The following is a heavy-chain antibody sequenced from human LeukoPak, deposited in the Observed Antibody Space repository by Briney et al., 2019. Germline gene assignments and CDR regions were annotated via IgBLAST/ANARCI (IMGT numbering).Heavy chain of an antibody. CDR1: GFTFSSYV. V-gene: IGHV3-33*01. Sequence: GRSLRLSCAASGFTFSSYVMHWVRQAPGKGLEWVAVIWYDGSNKYYADSVKGRFTISRDNSKNTLYLQMNSLRAEDTAVYYCASGGGGYYQYFDYWGQGTLVTVSS. J-gene: IGHJ4*02. D-gene: IGHD3-22*01. CDR2: IWYDGSNK. CDR3: ASGGGGYYQYFDY.